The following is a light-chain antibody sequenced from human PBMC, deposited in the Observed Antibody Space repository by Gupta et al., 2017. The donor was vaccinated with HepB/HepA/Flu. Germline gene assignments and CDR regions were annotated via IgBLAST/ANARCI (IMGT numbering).Light chain of an antibody. V-gene: IGLV2-14*01. CDR2: EVS. J-gene: IGLJ3*02. CDR3: SSITSSITWV. CDR1: SSDVGGYIY. Sequence: QSALPQPASVSGSPGQSITISCTGTSSDVGGYIYVSWYQQHPGKAPRLMIYEVSNRPSGVSDRFSGSKSGNTASLTISGLQAEDEADYYCSSITSSITWVFGGGTKLTVL.